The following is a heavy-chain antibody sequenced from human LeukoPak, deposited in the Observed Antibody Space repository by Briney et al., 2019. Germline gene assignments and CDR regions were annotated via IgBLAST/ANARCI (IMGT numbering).Heavy chain of an antibody. CDR3: ARDSDWRTTGREGAFDI. Sequence: GGSLRLSCAASGFTFSSYSMNWVRQAPGKGLEWVSSISSSSSYIYYADSVKGRFTISRDNAKNTLYLQMNSLRAEDTAVYYCARDSDWRTTGREGAFDIWGQGTMVTVSS. J-gene: IGHJ3*02. V-gene: IGHV3-21*01. CDR1: GFTFSSYS. D-gene: IGHD2-8*02. CDR2: ISSSSSYI.